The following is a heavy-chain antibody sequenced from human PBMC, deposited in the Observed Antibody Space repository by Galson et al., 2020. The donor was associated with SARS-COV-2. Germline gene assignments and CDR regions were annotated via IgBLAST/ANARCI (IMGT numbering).Heavy chain of an antibody. CDR2: IYYSGST. D-gene: IGHD5-18*01. CDR3: ARVRLGLWTYFDY. J-gene: IGHJ4*02. Sequence: PSETLSLTCTVSGGSISSYYWSWIRQPPGKGLEWIGYIYYSGSTNYNPSLKSRVTISVDTSKNQFSLKLSSVTAADTAVYYCARVRLGLWTYFDYWGQGTLVTVSS. CDR1: GGSISSYY. V-gene: IGHV4-59*01.